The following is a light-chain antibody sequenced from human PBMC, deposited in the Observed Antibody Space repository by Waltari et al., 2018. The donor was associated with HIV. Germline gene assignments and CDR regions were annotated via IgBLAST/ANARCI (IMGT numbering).Light chain of an antibody. CDR2: EVT. Sequence: QSALTQPASASGSPGKSITISCAGTFSDVGSYNLVSWYQNHPDEAPKIMIYEVTKRPSGVSSRFSGSKSGNTASLTISGLQAEDEADYYCCSYAGSRIHVVFGGGTKLTVL. V-gene: IGLV2-23*02. CDR3: CSYAGSRIHVV. J-gene: IGLJ2*01. CDR1: FSDVGSYNL.